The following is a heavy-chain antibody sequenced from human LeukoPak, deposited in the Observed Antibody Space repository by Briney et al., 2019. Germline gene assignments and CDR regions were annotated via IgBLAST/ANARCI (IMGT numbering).Heavy chain of an antibody. D-gene: IGHD3-10*01. J-gene: IGHJ5*02. V-gene: IGHV4-34*01. CDR2: INHSGST. CDR1: GYSIRSGYY. Sequence: PSETLSLTCTVSGYSIRSGYYWSWIRQPPGKGLEWIGEINHSGSTNYNPSLKSRVTISVDTSKNQFSLKLSSVTAADTAVYYCVRYYMEGWFGELLGFYNWFDPWGQGTLVTVSS. CDR3: VRYYMEGWFGELLGFYNWFDP.